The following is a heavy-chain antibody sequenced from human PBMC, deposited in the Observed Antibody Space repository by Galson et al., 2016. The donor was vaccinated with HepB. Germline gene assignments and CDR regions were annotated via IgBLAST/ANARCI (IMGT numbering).Heavy chain of an antibody. D-gene: IGHD4-17*01. CDR3: ARAAAIGFGDYWDAFDL. CDR2: YYTSGST. Sequence: TLSLTCSVSGDSLVRGSYYWTWIRQPAGKGLEWIGRYYTSGSTNYSPSLKSRVTISADLSKNKYSLTLTSVTAADTAVYYCARAAAIGFGDYWDAFDLWGRGTLVTVSS. V-gene: IGHV4-61*02. CDR1: GDSLVRGSYY. J-gene: IGHJ3*01.